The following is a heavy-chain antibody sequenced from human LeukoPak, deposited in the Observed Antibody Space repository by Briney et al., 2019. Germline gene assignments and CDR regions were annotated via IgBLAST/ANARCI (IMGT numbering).Heavy chain of an antibody. V-gene: IGHV3-23*01. CDR1: GFTFSSYA. D-gene: IGHD4-17*01. CDR2: IVGSVGDT. Sequence: GGSLRLSCAASGFTFSSYAMNWVRQAPGKGLEWVSTIVGSVGDTYYTDSVKGRFTISRDNSKNTLYLQMNSLRAEDTAVYYCARELYGDPRYYYYYGMDVWGQGTTVTVSS. CDR3: ARELYGDPRYYYYYGMDV. J-gene: IGHJ6*02.